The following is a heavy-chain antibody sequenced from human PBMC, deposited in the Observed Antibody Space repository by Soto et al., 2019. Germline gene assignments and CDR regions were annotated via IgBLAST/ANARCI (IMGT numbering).Heavy chain of an antibody. CDR2: INHSGST. V-gene: IGHV4-34*01. CDR3: ARVTRRYDGAGSYYKDNWFAL. Sequence: SAALSLTCSCYGGSFTGYYWSLSLQPPGKGLEWIGEINHSGSTNYNPSLKSRVTISVDTSKNQFSLKLSSVTAADTAVYYCARVTRRYDGAGSYYKDNWFALWGKGTTVTVPS. D-gene: IGHD3-10*01. J-gene: IGHJ5*02. CDR1: GGSFTGYY.